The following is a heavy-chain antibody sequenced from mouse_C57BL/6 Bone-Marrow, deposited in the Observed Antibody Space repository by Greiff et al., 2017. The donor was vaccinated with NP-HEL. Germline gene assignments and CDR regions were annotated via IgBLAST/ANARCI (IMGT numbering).Heavy chain of an antibody. CDR3: ARETYYGSSYHYWYFDV. D-gene: IGHD1-1*01. J-gene: IGHJ1*03. Sequence: VQLQQSGPVLVKPGASVKMSCKASGYTFTDYYMNWVKQSHGKSLEWIGVINPYNGGTSYNQKFKGKATLTVDKSSSTAYMELNSLTSEDSAVYYCARETYYGSSYHYWYFDVWGTGTTVTVSS. CDR1: GYTFTDYY. V-gene: IGHV1-19*01. CDR2: INPYNGGT.